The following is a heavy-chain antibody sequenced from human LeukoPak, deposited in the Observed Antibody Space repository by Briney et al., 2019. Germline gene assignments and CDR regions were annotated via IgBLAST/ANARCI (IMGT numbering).Heavy chain of an antibody. D-gene: IGHD1-26*01. CDR2: IYYIGST. Sequence: PSETLSLTCTVSGGSISSYYWSWIRQPPGKGLEWIGYIYYIGSTNYNPSLKSRVTISLDTSKSQFSLKLTSVTPADTAVYYCARGGIVGSRTNWFGPWGQGILVTVSS. J-gene: IGHJ5*02. CDR1: GGSISSYY. CDR3: ARGGIVGSRTNWFGP. V-gene: IGHV4-59*01.